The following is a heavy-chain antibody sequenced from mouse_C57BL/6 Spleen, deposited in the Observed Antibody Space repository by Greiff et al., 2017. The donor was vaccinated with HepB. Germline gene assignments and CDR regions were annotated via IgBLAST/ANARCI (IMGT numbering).Heavy chain of an antibody. CDR2: IYPRSGNT. V-gene: IGHV1-81*01. D-gene: IGHD2-12*01. J-gene: IGHJ1*03. CDR1: GYTFTSYG. CDR3: AIYYSHYYWYFDV. Sequence: QVQLQQSGAELARPGASVKLSCKASGYTFTSYGISWVKQRTGQGLEWIGEIYPRSGNTYYNEKFKGKATLPADKSSSTAYMELRSLTSEDSAVYFCAIYYSHYYWYFDVWGTGTTVTVSS.